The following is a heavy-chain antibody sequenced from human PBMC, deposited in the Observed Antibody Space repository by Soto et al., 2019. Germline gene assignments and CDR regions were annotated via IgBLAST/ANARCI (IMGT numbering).Heavy chain of an antibody. V-gene: IGHV4-31*03. CDR2: IYYSGST. J-gene: IGHJ4*02. CDR3: ASRTDFGYCTNGVCYGFFDY. CDR1: GGSISSGGYY. Sequence: SETLSLTCTVSGGSISSGGYYWSWIRQHPGKGLEWIGYIYYSGSTYYNPSLKSRVTISVDTSKNQFSLKLSSVTAADTAVYYCASRTDFGYCTNGVCYGFFDYWGQGTLVTVSS. D-gene: IGHD2-8*01.